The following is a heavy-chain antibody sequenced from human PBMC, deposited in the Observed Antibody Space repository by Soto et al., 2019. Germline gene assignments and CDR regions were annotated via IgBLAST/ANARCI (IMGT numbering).Heavy chain of an antibody. CDR2: ISDSGGFI. CDR1: GFNFGGSS. D-gene: IGHD6-13*01. Sequence: EVLLVESGGGLVKPGGSLRLSCAASGFNFGGSSMNWVRQSPRKGLEWVSSISDSGGFIKYADSVKGRFTISRDNAKHSLFLQMDSLRADDTAVYYCATSPSWYYFHWGQGTLVTVSS. V-gene: IGHV3-21*01. J-gene: IGHJ4*02. CDR3: ATSPSWYYFH.